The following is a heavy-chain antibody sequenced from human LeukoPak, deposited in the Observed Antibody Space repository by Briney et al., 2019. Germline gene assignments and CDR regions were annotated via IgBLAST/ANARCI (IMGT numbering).Heavy chain of an antibody. CDR2: INPNSGGT. V-gene: IGHV1-2*02. CDR1: GYTFTGYY. D-gene: IGHD3-9*01. CDR3: AREDLGALYEILTGYYNAPFDY. J-gene: IGHJ4*02. Sequence: GASVKVSCKASGYTFTGYYMHWVRQAPGQELEWMGWINPNSGGTNYAQKFQGRVTMTRDTSISTAYMELSRLRSDDTAVYYCAREDLGALYEILTGYYNAPFDYWGQGTLVTVSS.